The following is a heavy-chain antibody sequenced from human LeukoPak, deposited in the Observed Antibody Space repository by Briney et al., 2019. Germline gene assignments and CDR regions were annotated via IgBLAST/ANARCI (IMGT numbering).Heavy chain of an antibody. CDR2: INADNGNT. D-gene: IGHD2-21*02. V-gene: IGHV1-3*01. Sequence: ASVKVSCKASGYTFINYAIHWVRHAPGQRLEWMGWINADNGNTEYSQNFQGRVTITRDTSATTTYMELSGLRSEDTGVYYCARGTTSDWPFDYWGQGTLVTVSS. CDR3: ARGTTSDWPFDY. CDR1: GYTFINYA. J-gene: IGHJ4*02.